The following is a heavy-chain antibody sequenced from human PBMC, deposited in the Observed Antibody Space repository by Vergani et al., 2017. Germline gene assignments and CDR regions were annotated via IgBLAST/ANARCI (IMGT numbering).Heavy chain of an antibody. J-gene: IGHJ4*02. CDR2: ISGNNDDV. Sequence: VQLVESGGGSVQPGESLRLSCVASGFRFREHGMNWVRQAPGKGLEWVSSISGNNDDVYYADSVKGRFTISRDNAKNSLYLDMSSLRAEDTAVYYCTRGWYYDSIAYWAYWGQGTLVTVSS. D-gene: IGHD3-22*01. V-gene: IGHV3-21*01. CDR3: TRGWYYDSIAYWAY. CDR1: GFRFREHG.